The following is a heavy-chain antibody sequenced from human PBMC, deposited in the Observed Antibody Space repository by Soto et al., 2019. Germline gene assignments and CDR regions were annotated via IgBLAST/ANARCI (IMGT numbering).Heavy chain of an antibody. CDR2: ISGSGDST. Sequence: EVQLLESGGGLVQPGGSLRLSCAASGFTFSSYAMRWVRQAPGKGLEWVSAISGSGDSTYYADSVKGRITTSRDKSKNTLYLQMNSLRAEATAVYYCARRGSGSYYDYWGQGTLVTVSS. V-gene: IGHV3-23*01. CDR3: ARRGSGSYYDY. CDR1: GFTFSSYA. D-gene: IGHD1-26*01. J-gene: IGHJ4*02.